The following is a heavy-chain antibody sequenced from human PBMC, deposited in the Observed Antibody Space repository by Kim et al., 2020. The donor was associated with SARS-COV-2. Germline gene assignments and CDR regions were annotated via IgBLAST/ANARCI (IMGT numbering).Heavy chain of an antibody. CDR1: GFTFNTYA. D-gene: IGHD6-19*01. V-gene: IGHV3-30-3*01. CDR2: ISHDGSNK. CDR3: ARVSPFPERDVESAEAGEYYYYFYGLDV. J-gene: IGHJ6*02. Sequence: GGSLRLSCAASGFTFNTYAMHWVRQAPGKGLEWVAVISHDGSNKKYVDSVKGRFTVSRDNSMNTLYLQMNSLRAEDTALYYCARVSPFPERDVESAEAGEYYYYFYGLDVWGQGTTVTVSS.